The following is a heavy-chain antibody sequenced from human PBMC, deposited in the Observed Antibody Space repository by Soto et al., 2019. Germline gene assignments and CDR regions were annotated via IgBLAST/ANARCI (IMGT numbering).Heavy chain of an antibody. J-gene: IGHJ6*02. V-gene: IGHV1-69*10. CDR1: GYTFTGYA. CDR3: ARDRIAAAGGDYYYGMDV. D-gene: IGHD6-13*01. Sequence: SVKVSCKASGYTFTGYAMHWVRQAPGQRLEWMGWINAILGIAKYAQKFQGRVTITADKSTSTAYMELSSLRSEDTAVYYCARDRIAAAGGDYYYGMDVWGQGTTVTVSS. CDR2: INAILGIA.